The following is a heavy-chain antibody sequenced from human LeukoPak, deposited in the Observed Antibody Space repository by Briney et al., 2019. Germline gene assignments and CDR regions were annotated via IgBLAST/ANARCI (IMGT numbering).Heavy chain of an antibody. V-gene: IGHV3-21*06. CDR3: ARLSAYYYGSFFYYYMDV. J-gene: IGHJ6*03. CDR1: GFTFSSHG. Sequence: GGTLRLSCAASGFTFSSHGINWVRQAPGKGLEWVSGISPSGDITYYTDSVQGRFTISRDNAKNSVYLHMNSLRAEDTALYYCARLSAYYYGSFFYYYMDVWGKGTTVTVSS. CDR2: ISPSGDIT. D-gene: IGHD3-10*01.